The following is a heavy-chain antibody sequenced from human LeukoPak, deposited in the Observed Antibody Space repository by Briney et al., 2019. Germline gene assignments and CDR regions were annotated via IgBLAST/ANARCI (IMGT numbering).Heavy chain of an antibody. D-gene: IGHD3-22*01. J-gene: IGHJ4*02. V-gene: IGHV3-23*01. CDR2: ISGSGGST. CDR3: AKDRGRGGTMIVVVINLFDY. Sequence: PGGSLRLSCAASGLTFSTYGMNWVRQAPGKGLEWVSAISGSGGSTYYADSVKGRFTISRDNSKNTPYLQMNSLRAEDTAVYYCAKDRGRGGTMIVVVINLFDYWGQGTLVTVSS. CDR1: GLTFSTYG.